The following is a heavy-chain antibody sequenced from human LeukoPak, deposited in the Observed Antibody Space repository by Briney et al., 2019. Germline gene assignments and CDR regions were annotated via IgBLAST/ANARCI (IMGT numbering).Heavy chain of an antibody. Sequence: PGGSLRLSCAASGFTVSNNYMSWVRQAPGKGLEWVSVISDSGGYSFYADSVKGRFTISRDNSKNTVFLQMNSLRAEDTAVYYCAKDRPPGGSPLMDYWGQGTLVTVSS. CDR2: ISDSGGYS. V-gene: IGHV3-23*01. D-gene: IGHD1-26*01. CDR1: GFTVSNNY. J-gene: IGHJ4*02. CDR3: AKDRPPGGSPLMDY.